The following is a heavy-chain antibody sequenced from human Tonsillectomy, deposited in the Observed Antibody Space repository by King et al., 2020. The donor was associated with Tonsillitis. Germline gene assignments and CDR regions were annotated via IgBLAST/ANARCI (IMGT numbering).Heavy chain of an antibody. Sequence: VQLVESGGGLVKPGGSLRLSCAASGFTFNDYSISWIRQAPGKGLEWVSYISSIGSTIYYADSGKCRCSISRDNAKNSLFLQMNSLRAEETAVYYCAREGTIVVVPAAGPNWFDPWGQGTLVTVSS. CDR3: AREGTIVVVPAAGPNWFDP. J-gene: IGHJ5*02. CDR1: GFTFNDYS. D-gene: IGHD2-2*01. CDR2: ISSIGSTI. V-gene: IGHV3-11*01.